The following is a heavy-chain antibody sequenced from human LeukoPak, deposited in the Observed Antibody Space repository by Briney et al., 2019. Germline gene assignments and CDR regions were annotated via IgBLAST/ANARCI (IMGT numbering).Heavy chain of an antibody. CDR2: INQDGSEK. Sequence: GGSLRLSCAASGFTFSRYWMSWVRQAPGKGLEWVANINQDGSEKYYAVSVKGRFTISRDNAKNSLYLQINSLRAEDTAVYYCAKESMWFGESNPFDYWGQGTLVTVSS. J-gene: IGHJ4*02. V-gene: IGHV3-7*01. CDR3: AKESMWFGESNPFDY. CDR1: GFTFSRYW. D-gene: IGHD3-10*01.